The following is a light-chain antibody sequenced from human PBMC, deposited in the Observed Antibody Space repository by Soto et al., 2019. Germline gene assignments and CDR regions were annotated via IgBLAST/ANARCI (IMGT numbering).Light chain of an antibody. CDR3: SSYTSSSTDV. V-gene: IGLV2-14*01. CDR1: SSDVGGYNY. J-gene: IGLJ1*01. CDR2: DVS. Sequence: QSVLTQPASVSGSPGQSITISCTGTSSDVGGYNYVSWYQQHPGRAPNLRIYDVSSRPSGVSNRFSGSKSGNTASLTISGRQAEDEADYYCSSYTSSSTDVFGTGTKLTVL.